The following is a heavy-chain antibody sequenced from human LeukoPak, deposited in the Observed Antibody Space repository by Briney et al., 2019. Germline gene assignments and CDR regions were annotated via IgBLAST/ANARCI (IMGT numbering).Heavy chain of an antibody. Sequence: PGGSLRLSCAASGFTFSSYAMSWVRQAPGKGLEWVSAISGSGGSTYYADSVKGRLTISRDSSKNTLYLQMNSLRAEDTAVYYCAKSRGESRGASNYWGQGTLVTVSS. CDR1: GFTFSSYA. V-gene: IGHV3-23*01. D-gene: IGHD1-26*01. J-gene: IGHJ4*02. CDR3: AKSRGESRGASNY. CDR2: ISGSGGST.